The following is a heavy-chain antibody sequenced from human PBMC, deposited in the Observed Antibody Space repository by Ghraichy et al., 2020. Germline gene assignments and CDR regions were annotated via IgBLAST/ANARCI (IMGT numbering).Heavy chain of an antibody. J-gene: IGHJ4*02. D-gene: IGHD3-22*01. CDR2: IYYSGST. V-gene: IGHV4-39*07. Sequence: GSLRLSCTVSGGSISSSSYYWGWIRQPPGKGLEWIGSIYYSGSTYYNPSLKSRVTISVDTSKNQFSLKLSSVTAADTAVYYCARDPVFYDSSGTISSWGQGTLVTVSS. CDR3: ARDPVFYDSSGTISS. CDR1: GGSISSSSYY.